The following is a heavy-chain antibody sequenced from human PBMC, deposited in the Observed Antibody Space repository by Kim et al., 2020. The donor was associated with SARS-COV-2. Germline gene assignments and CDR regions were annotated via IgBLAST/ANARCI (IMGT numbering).Heavy chain of an antibody. CDR3: ARGNKRYFDWYDP. V-gene: IGHV4-61*01. Sequence: SETLSLTCTVSGGSVSSGSNCWSWIRQPPGKGLEWIGYTYYSGGTNYNPSLKSRVTISVDTSNNQFSLTLSSVTAADTAVYYCARGNKRYFDWYDPWGQGTLVTVSS. D-gene: IGHD3-9*01. J-gene: IGHJ5*02. CDR2: TYYSGGT. CDR1: GGSVSSGSNC.